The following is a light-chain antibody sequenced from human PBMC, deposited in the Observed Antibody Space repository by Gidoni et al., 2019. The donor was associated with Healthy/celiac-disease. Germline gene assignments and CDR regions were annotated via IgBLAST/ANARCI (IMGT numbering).Light chain of an antibody. V-gene: IGKV3-20*01. CDR1: QSFSSSY. Sequence: ELVLTQSPGTLSLSAGERATLSCRASQSFSSSYLAWSQQKPGQAPRILIYCASSRATGIPDRFSGSGSGTDFTLTISRLEPEDFAVYYCQQYGSSPGLTFGGGTKVEIK. CDR2: CAS. J-gene: IGKJ4*01. CDR3: QQYGSSPGLT.